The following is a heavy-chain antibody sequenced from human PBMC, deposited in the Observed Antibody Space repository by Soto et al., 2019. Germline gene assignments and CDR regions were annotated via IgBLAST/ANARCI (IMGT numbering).Heavy chain of an antibody. CDR3: ARETCGGECFRGDGFDI. D-gene: IGHD2-21*01. Sequence: EVQLVESGGGLVQPGGSLRLSCAASGFTLRSYWMSWVRQAPGKGLEWVANIKQDGSEENYADSVRGRFTISRDTAKNSLDLQMNSLRVEDTAVYYCARETCGGECFRGDGFDIWGQGTVVTVSS. CDR1: GFTLRSYW. V-gene: IGHV3-7*01. CDR2: IKQDGSEE. J-gene: IGHJ3*02.